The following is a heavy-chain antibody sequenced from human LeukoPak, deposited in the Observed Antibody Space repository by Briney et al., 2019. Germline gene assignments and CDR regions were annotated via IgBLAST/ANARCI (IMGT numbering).Heavy chain of an antibody. Sequence: LRLSCAAAGFTFSSYGMSWVGQSPRKGVEGVANIRQDGSEKYYVDSVKGRFTISRDNAKDSLYLQLNSLRAEDTAVYYCARENGEGVPGYWGQGTLVTVSS. J-gene: IGHJ4*02. CDR1: GFTFSSYG. CDR2: IRQDGSEK. CDR3: ARENGEGVPGY. V-gene: IGHV3-7*01. D-gene: IGHD2-8*01.